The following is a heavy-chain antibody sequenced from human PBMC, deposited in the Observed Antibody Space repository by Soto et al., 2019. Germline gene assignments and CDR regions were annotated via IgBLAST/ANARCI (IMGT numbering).Heavy chain of an antibody. CDR3: ARGGRSSWSAHWFDP. CDR1: GFTFSDYY. Sequence: QVQLVESGGGLVKPGGSLRLSCAASGFTFSDYYMSWIRQAPGKGLEWVSYISSSSSYTNYADSVKGRFTISRDNAKISLYLQMNSLRAEDTAVYYCARGGRSSWSAHWFDPWGQGTLVTVSS. J-gene: IGHJ5*02. V-gene: IGHV3-11*05. CDR2: ISSSSSYT. D-gene: IGHD6-13*01.